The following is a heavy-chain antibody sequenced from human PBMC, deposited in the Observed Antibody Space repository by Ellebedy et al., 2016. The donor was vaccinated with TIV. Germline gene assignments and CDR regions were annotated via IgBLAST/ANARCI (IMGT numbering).Heavy chain of an antibody. J-gene: IGHJ6*02. D-gene: IGHD3-3*01. CDR2: IKQDGSEK. Sequence: GESLKISCAASGFTFSSYWMSWVRQAPGKGLEWVANIKQDGSEKYYVESVKGRFTISRDNAKNSLYLQMNSLRAEDTAVYYCARDGAYYDFWNGYYALHPSNMDVWGQGTTVTVSS. V-gene: IGHV3-7*01. CDR1: GFTFSSYW. CDR3: ARDGAYYDFWNGYYALHPSNMDV.